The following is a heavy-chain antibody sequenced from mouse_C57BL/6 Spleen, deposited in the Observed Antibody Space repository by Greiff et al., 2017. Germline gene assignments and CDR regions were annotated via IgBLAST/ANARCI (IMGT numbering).Heavy chain of an antibody. CDR3: ARSYYGSSRDY. D-gene: IGHD1-1*01. V-gene: IGHV1-52*01. Sequence: VQLQQPGAELVRPGSSVKLSCKASGYTFTSYWMHCVKQRPIQGLEWICNIDPSDSATHYNQKFKDKATLTVDKSSSTAYMQLSSLTSEDSAVYYCARSYYGSSRDYWGKGTTLTVSS. CDR2: IDPSDSAT. J-gene: IGHJ2*01. CDR1: GYTFTSYW.